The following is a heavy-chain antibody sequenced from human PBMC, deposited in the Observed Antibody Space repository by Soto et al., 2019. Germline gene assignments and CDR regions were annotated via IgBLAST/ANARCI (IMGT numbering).Heavy chain of an antibody. J-gene: IGHJ4*02. CDR1: GFTFSDHY. CDR2: IRNKASRYTT. V-gene: IGHV3-72*01. Sequence: EVQLVESGGGFVQPGGSLRLSCAVSGFTFSDHYMDWVRQAPGKGLEWVGRIRNKASRYTTEYAASVKGRFSISRDDSQKSLYLQMSSLKTEETAMYYCARAYSNSWLGTNFDFWGLGTLVTVSS. CDR3: ARAYSNSWLGTNFDF. D-gene: IGHD6-13*01.